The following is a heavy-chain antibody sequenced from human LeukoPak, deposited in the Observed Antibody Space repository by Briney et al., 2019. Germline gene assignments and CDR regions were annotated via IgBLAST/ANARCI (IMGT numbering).Heavy chain of an antibody. CDR3: ARSNYYGSGSYSGMDV. CDR1: GFTFSSYA. CDR2: ISYDGSNK. V-gene: IGHV3-30*04. J-gene: IGHJ6*02. D-gene: IGHD3-10*01. Sequence: GRSLRLSCAASGFTFSSYAVHWVRQAPGKGLEWVAVISYDGSNKYYADSVKGRFTISRDNSKNTLYLQMNSLRAEDTAVYYCARSNYYGSGSYSGMDVWGQGTTVTVSS.